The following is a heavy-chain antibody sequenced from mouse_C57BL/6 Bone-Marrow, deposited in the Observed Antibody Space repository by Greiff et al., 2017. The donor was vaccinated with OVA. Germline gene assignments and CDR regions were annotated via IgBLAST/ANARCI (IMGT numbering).Heavy chain of an antibody. CDR2: INTGGGST. D-gene: IGHD1-1*01. Sequence: EVKLVESGGGLVQPGGSLKLSCAASGFTFSDYYMYWVSQTPEKRLEWIAYINTGGGSTYYTDNVKGRSTLTRDKATNTLYLQMSRLTSEDSAMYYCARRGCSSGYAMDDWGQGTSVTVSS. J-gene: IGHJ4*01. CDR1: GFTFSDYY. V-gene: IGHV5-12*01. CDR3: ARRGCSSGYAMDD.